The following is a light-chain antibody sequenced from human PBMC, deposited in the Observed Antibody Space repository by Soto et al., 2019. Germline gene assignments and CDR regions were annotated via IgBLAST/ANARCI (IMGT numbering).Light chain of an antibody. V-gene: IGLV2-14*03. CDR2: AVD. CDR1: SSDVGGYNY. J-gene: IGLJ2*01. CDR3: SSYTSSSTLV. Sequence: QSALTQPVSVSGSPGQSITISCTGTSSDVGGYNYVSWYQQHPGKAPKLMIYAVDNRPSGVSNRFSGSKSGSTASLTISGLQAEDEADYYCSSYTSSSTLVFGGGTKRTVL.